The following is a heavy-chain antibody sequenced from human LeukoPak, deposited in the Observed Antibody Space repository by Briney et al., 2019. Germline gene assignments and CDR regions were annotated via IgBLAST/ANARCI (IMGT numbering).Heavy chain of an antibody. CDR2: IIPSGGTT. J-gene: IGHJ4*02. CDR3: ARWDYHDRSANDY. Sequence: ASVKVSCKASGYTVVSYYIHWVRQAPGQGLDWMGMIIPSGGTTIYAQKFQGRVTMTRDTSTTTVHMELSSLRSEDTAVYYCARWDYHDRSANDYWGQGTQVTVSS. D-gene: IGHD3-22*01. V-gene: IGHV1-46*01. CDR1: GYTVVSYY.